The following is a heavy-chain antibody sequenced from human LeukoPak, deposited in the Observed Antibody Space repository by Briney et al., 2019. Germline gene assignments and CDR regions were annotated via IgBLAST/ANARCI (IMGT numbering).Heavy chain of an antibody. V-gene: IGHV3-21*01. CDR3: ARGSHCSGGSCQDAFDI. D-gene: IGHD2-15*01. J-gene: IGHJ3*02. CDR1: RFTFSSYS. Sequence: GGSLRLSCAASRFTFSSYSMNWVRQAPGKGLEWVSSIYYADSVKGRFTISRDNAKNSLYLQMNSLRAEDTAVYYCARGSHCSGGSCQDAFDIWGQGTMVTVSS. CDR2: I.